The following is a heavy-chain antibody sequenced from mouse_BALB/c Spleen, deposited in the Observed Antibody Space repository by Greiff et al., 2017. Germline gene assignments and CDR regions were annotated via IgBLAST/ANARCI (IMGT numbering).Heavy chain of an antibody. J-gene: IGHJ1*01. CDR3: TRYGNYGYFEV. CDR1: GYTFTSYY. Sequence: QVQLQQSGAELVKPGASVKLSCKASGYTFTSYYMYWVKQRPGQGLEWIGEINPSNGGTNFNEKFKSKATLTVDKSSSTAYMQLSSLTSEDSAVYYCTRYGNYGYFEVWGAGTTVTVSS. D-gene: IGHD2-1*01. CDR2: INPSNGGT. V-gene: IGHV1S81*02.